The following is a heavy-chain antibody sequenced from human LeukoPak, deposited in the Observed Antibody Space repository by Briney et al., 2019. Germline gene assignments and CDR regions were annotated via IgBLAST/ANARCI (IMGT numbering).Heavy chain of an antibody. CDR2: ISADNGNT. CDR1: GYTFTSYG. Sequence: ASVKVSCKASGYTFTSYGINWVRQAPGEGLEWMGWISADNGNTNYAQKFQGRVTMTTDTSTSTAYMELRSLRSADTAVYYCASLSGYSSGWYFFPRACWGQGTLVTVSS. CDR3: ASLSGYSSGWYFFPRAC. D-gene: IGHD6-13*01. J-gene: IGHJ4*02. V-gene: IGHV1-18*01.